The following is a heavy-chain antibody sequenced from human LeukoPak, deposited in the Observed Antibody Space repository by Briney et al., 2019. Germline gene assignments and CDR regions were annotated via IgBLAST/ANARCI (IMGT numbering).Heavy chain of an antibody. Sequence: GGSLRLSCAASGFAFSTYSMIWVRQAPGKGLEWVSSISSTSAYIYYADSLKGRFTISRDNAKNSLYLQTNSLRAEDTAVHYCARGGYSHGRYYYYMDVWGIGTAVTVSS. D-gene: IGHD5-18*01. V-gene: IGHV3-21*06. CDR1: GFAFSTYS. J-gene: IGHJ6*03. CDR2: ISSTSAYI. CDR3: ARGGYSHGRYYYYMDV.